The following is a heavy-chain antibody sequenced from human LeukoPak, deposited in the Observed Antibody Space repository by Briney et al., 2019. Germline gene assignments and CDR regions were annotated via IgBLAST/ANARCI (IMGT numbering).Heavy chain of an antibody. CDR3: ARDLVWFGEPKGYYNYMDV. V-gene: IGHV3-21*01. D-gene: IGHD3-10*01. Sequence: GGSLRLSCAASGFTFSSYSMNWVRQAPGKRLEWVSFISGRSNYIYYADSVGGRFTISRDNAKNSLYLQMNTLRAEDTAVYYCARDLVWFGEPKGYYNYMDVWGKGTTVTVSS. CDR1: GFTFSSYS. CDR2: ISGRSNYI. J-gene: IGHJ6*03.